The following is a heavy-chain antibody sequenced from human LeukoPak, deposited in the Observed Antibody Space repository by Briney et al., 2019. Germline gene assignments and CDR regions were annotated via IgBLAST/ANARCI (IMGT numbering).Heavy chain of an antibody. CDR2: IYSGDSDT. V-gene: IGHV5-51*01. J-gene: IGHJ4*02. D-gene: IGHD3-22*01. CDR1: GYSFTSYW. CDR3: ARLAGPYYYDSSGYYCDY. Sequence: GESLKISCKGSGYSFTSYWIGWVRQLPGKGLEWMGIIYSGDSDTRYSPSFQGQVTISADKSISTAYLQWSSLKASDTAMYYCARLAGPYYYDSSGYYCDYWGQGTLVTVSS.